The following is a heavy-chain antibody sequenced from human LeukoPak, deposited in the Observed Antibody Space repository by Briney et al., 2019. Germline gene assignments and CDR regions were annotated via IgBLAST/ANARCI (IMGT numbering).Heavy chain of an antibody. V-gene: IGHV4-59*08. CDR3: ARHREPDQYYFDY. CDR1: GGSISSYY. Sequence: SETLSLTCTVSGGSISSYYWSWIRQPPGKGLEWIGYIYYSGSTNYNPSLKSRVTISVDTSKNQFSLKLSSVTAADTAVYYCARHREPDQYYFDYWGQGTLVTVSS. J-gene: IGHJ4*02. CDR2: IYYSGST. D-gene: IGHD2-2*01.